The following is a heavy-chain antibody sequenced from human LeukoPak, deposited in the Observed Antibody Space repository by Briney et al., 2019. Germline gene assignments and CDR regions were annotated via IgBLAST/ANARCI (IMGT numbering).Heavy chain of an antibody. CDR1: GFTFSSYE. CDR2: IKQDGSEK. V-gene: IGHV3-7*01. CDR3: AREPGIGYAFDI. J-gene: IGHJ3*02. Sequence: PGGSLRLSCAASGFTFSSYEMNWVRQAPGKGLEWVANIKQDGSEKHYVNSVKGRFTISRDNVKNSLYLQMNSLRAEDTAVYYCAREPGIGYAFDIWGQGTMVTVSS. D-gene: IGHD3-10*01.